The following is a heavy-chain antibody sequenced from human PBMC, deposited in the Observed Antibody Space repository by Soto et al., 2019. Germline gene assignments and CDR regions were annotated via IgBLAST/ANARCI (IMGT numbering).Heavy chain of an antibody. D-gene: IGHD3-10*01. V-gene: IGHV1-69*12. J-gene: IGHJ6*02. CDR2: IIPIFGTA. Sequence: QVQLVQSGAEVKKPGSSVKVSCKASGGTFSSYAISWVRQAPGQGLEWMGGIIPIFGTANYAQKFQGRVTITADESTSTAYMELSSLRSEDTAVYYCAQTYYYGSGSYYYYYYGMDVWGQGTTVTVSS. CDR3: AQTYYYGSGSYYYYYYGMDV. CDR1: GGTFSSYA.